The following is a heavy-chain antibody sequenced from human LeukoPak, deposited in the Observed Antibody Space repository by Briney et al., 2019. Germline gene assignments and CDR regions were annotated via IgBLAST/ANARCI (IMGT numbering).Heavy chain of an antibody. Sequence: GGSLRLSCAASGFTFSSYSMNWVRQAPGKGLEWVSYINSGSSTIYYADSVKGRFTISRDNAKNSLYLQMNSLRVEDTAVYYCARREYSSGWKDAFDIWGQGTLVTVSS. D-gene: IGHD6-19*01. CDR1: GFTFSSYS. CDR3: ARREYSSGWKDAFDI. V-gene: IGHV3-48*04. CDR2: INSGSSTI. J-gene: IGHJ3*02.